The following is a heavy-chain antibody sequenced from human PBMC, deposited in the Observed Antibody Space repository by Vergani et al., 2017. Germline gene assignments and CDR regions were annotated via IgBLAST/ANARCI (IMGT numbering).Heavy chain of an antibody. D-gene: IGHD5-12*01. J-gene: IGHJ4*02. V-gene: IGHV3-33*06. CDR2: IWYDGSNK. CDR1: GFTFSSYG. CDR3: AKEPLKWLALDY. Sequence: QVQLVESGGGVVQPGRSLRLSCAASGFTFSSYGMHWVRQAPGKGLEWVAVIWYDGSNKYYADSVKGRFTISRDNSKNTLYLQMNSLRAEDTAVYYCAKEPLKWLALDYWGQGTLVTVSS.